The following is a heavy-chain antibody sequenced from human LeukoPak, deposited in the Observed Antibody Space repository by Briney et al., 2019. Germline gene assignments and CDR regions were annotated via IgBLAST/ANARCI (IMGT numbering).Heavy chain of an antibody. J-gene: IGHJ4*02. Sequence: PSGTLSLTCTVSGGSISSSSYYWGWIRQPPGKGLEWIGSIYYSGSTYYNPSLKSRVTISVDTSKNQFSLKLSSVTAADTAVYYCARQGAVAGSAFGYWGQGTLVTVSS. CDR2: IYYSGST. D-gene: IGHD6-19*01. CDR1: GGSISSSSYY. CDR3: ARQGAVAGSAFGY. V-gene: IGHV4-39*01.